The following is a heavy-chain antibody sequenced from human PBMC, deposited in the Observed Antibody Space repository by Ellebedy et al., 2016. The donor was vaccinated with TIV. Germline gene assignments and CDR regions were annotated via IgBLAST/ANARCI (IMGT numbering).Heavy chain of an antibody. D-gene: IGHD2-21*02. J-gene: IGHJ5*02. CDR2: ISWHGQNI. Sequence: GGSLRLXXEGSGFTFDDHAMHWVRQAPGKGLEWVSGISWHGQNIGYSNSVKGRFTISRDNTKNALYLQMNSRRVDDTARYYCAKEGSGVTHVDAWGQGTLVTVSS. CDR3: AKEGSGVTHVDA. V-gene: IGHV3-9*01. CDR1: GFTFDDHA.